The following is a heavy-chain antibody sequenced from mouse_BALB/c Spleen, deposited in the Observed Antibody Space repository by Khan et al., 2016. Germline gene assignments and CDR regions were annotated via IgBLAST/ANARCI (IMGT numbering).Heavy chain of an antibody. J-gene: IGHJ2*01. CDR2: IYPGDGDT. D-gene: IGHD2-4*01. CDR3: ARSKIRGYFDY. Sequence: QVQLQQSGAELARPGASVKLSCKASGYTFTNYWMQWVKQRPGQGLEWIGAIYPGDGDTRYTQKFKAKATLTADESSSTASMQLSSLASEDSAVYDCARSKIRGYFDYWGQGTTLTVSS. CDR1: GYTFTNYW. V-gene: IGHV1-87*01.